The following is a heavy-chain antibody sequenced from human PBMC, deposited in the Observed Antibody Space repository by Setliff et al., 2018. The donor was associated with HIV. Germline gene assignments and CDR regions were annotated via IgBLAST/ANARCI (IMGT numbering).Heavy chain of an antibody. CDR1: GFTFSSHA. CDR3: ATRGNLVGIDFDY. V-gene: IGHV3-53*01. Sequence: GGSLRLSCAASGFTFSSHAMHWVRQAPGKGPEWVSVIYSAGSTYYTDSLKGRFTISRDNSKNALYLQMNSLRAEDTAVYYCATRGNLVGIDFDYWGQGTLVTVSS. D-gene: IGHD2-21*01. CDR2: IYSAGST. J-gene: IGHJ4*02.